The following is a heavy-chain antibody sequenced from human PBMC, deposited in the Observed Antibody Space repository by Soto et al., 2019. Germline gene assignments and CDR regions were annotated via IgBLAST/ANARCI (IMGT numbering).Heavy chain of an antibody. CDR3: AKLDTVVVVAATHDK. V-gene: IGHV3-23*01. D-gene: IGHD2-15*01. CDR2: ISGSGGST. J-gene: IGHJ4*02. CDR1: GFTFSSYA. Sequence: GGSLRLSCAASGFTFSSYAMSWVRQAPGKGLEWVSVISGSGGSTYYADSVKGRFTISRDNSKNTLYLQMNSLRVEDTAVYYCAKLDTVVVVAATHDKWGQGTLVTVSS.